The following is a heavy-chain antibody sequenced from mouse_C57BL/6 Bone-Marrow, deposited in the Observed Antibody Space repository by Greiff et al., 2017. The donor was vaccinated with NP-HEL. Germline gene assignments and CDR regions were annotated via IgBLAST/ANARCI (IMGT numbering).Heavy chain of an antibody. CDR3: ARRGRRYAMDY. J-gene: IGHJ4*01. D-gene: IGHD2-12*01. V-gene: IGHV5-12*01. CDR1: GFTFSDYY. Sequence: EVQGVESGGGLVQPGGSLKLSCAASGFTFSDYYMYWVRQTPEKRLEWVAYISNGGGSTYYPDTVKGRFTISRDNAKNTLYLQMSRLKSEDTAMYYCARRGRRYAMDYWGQGTSVTVSS. CDR2: ISNGGGST.